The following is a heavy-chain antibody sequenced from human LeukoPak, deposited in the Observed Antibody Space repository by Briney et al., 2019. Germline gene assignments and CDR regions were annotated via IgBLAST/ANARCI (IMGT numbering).Heavy chain of an antibody. CDR1: NYSISTDYY. D-gene: IGHD3-10*01. CDR3: ARDRYYYGSGSWFDY. V-gene: IGHV4-38-2*02. Sequence: PSETLSLTCTVSNYSISTDYYWGWIRQPPGKGLEWIGTMYHSGSTYYNPSLKSRVTISVDTSKNQFSLKLSSVTAADTAVYYCARDRYYYGSGSWFDYWGQGTLVTVSS. CDR2: MYHSGST. J-gene: IGHJ4*02.